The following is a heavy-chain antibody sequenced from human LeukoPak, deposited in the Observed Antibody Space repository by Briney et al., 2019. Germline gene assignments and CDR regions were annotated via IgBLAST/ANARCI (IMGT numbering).Heavy chain of an antibody. J-gene: IGHJ4*02. CDR1: GFTFDDYG. CDR3: ARADWNLYFDY. D-gene: IGHD1-1*01. Sequence: GGSLRLSCAASGFTFDDYGMSWVRQAPGKGLEWVSGINWNGGSTGYADSVKGRFTISRDNPKNSLYLQMNSLRAEDTALYYCARADWNLYFDYWGQGTLVTVSS. V-gene: IGHV3-20*04. CDR2: INWNGGST.